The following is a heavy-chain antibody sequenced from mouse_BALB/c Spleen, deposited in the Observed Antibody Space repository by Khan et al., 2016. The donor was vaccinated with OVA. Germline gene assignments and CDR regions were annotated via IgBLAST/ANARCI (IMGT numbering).Heavy chain of an antibody. V-gene: IGHV5-15*02. CDR1: GFTFSDYG. D-gene: IGHD1-2*01. CDR2: ISDLAYTI. CDR3: ARGGGTAPFAY. J-gene: IGHJ3*01. Sequence: EVELVESGGGLVQPGGSRKLSCAASGFTFSDYGMAWVRQAPGKGPEWVAFISDLAYTIDYGDAVTGRFTISTVTTKNTLYLEMSRLGSADTAIYYCARGGGTAPFAYWGLGTLVTVSA.